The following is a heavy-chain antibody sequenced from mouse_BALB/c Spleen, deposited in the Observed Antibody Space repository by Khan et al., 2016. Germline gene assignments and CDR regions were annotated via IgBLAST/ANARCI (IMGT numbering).Heavy chain of an antibody. CDR1: CYSITSDYA. D-gene: IGHD4-1*01. CDR3: AEGLGWFAY. CDR2: LSYSGST. J-gene: IGHJ3*01. V-gene: IGHV3-2*02. Sequence: EVQLQESGPGLVKPSQSLSLTCTVTCYSITSDYAWNWIRQFPGNKLEWMRYLSYSGSTSYNPSLNSRLSITRDTSKNPFFLRLNSVTTEDTATCCCAEGLGWFAYWGQGTLVTVAS.